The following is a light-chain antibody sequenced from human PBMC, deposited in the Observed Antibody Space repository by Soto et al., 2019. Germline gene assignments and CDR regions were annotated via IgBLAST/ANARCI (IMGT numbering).Light chain of an antibody. CDR1: ISDVGRFDF. J-gene: IGLJ1*01. CDR2: EGS. V-gene: IGLV2-23*01. Sequence: QSVLTQPASVSGSLGQSITISCTGTISDVGRFDFVSWYQQHPGQVPKLIIYEGSRRPSGVSSRFSGSKSGNTASLTISGLQAEDEADYYCCAYVNSRSYVFGSGTKVTVL. CDR3: CAYVNSRSYV.